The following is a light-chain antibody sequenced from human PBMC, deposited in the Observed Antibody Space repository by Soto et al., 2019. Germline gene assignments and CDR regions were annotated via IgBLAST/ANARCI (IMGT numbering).Light chain of an antibody. CDR2: EGS. J-gene: IGLJ3*02. V-gene: IGLV2-23*03. Sequence: QSALTQPASVSGSPGQSITISCTGTSSTVGGFNVVSWYQQHPGKAPKLMIYEGSKRPSGVSNRFSGSKSGSTASLTISGLQAEDEADYYCCSYAGSSTFEVFGGGTKVTVL. CDR1: SSTVGGFNV. CDR3: CSYAGSSTFEV.